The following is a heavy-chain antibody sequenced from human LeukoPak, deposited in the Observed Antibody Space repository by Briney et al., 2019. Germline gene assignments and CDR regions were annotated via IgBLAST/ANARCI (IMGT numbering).Heavy chain of an antibody. Sequence: PSETLSLTCTISGGSISSGGYYWSWIRQHPGKGLEWIGYIYYSGSTYYNPSLKSRVTISVDTSKNQFSLKLSSVTAADTAVYYCATDWAQSFEYSSSEVHYYYYGMDVWGQGTTVTVSS. J-gene: IGHJ6*02. V-gene: IGHV4-31*03. CDR1: GGSISSGGYY. CDR3: ATDWAQSFEYSSSEVHYYYYGMDV. D-gene: IGHD6-6*01. CDR2: IYYSGST.